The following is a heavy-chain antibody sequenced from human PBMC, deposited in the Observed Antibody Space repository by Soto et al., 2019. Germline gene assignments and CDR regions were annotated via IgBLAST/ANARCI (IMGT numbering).Heavy chain of an antibody. CDR3: AKGQGWSDYYDS. J-gene: IGHJ4*02. V-gene: IGHV3-23*01. Sequence: EVQLLESGGGLVQPGGSLRLSCAASGFTFSSYAMSWVRLAPGKGLEWFSSIGGSGGTYYADSVKGRFTISRDNSKNMLYLRLNSLRAEDTAMYYCAKGQGWSDYYDSWGQGTLVTVSS. CDR2: IGGSGGT. D-gene: IGHD2-15*01. CDR1: GFTFSSYA.